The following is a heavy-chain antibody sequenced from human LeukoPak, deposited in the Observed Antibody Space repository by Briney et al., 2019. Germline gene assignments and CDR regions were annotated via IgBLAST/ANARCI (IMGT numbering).Heavy chain of an antibody. CDR3: ARESWHQRAFDI. V-gene: IGHV3-48*03. CDR1: GFTFSSYE. J-gene: IGHJ3*02. CDR2: ISRGGSKI. D-gene: IGHD5-24*01. Sequence: GGSLRLSCAASGFTFSSYEMNWVRQAPGKGREWVSYISRGGSKIYYADSVKGRFTISRDNAKNSLYLQMNSLRAEDTAVYYCARESWHQRAFDIWGQGTMVTVSS.